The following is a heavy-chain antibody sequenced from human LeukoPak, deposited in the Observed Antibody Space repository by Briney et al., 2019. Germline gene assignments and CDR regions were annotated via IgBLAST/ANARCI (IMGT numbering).Heavy chain of an antibody. Sequence: GGFLRLSCAASGFTFSNAWMSWVRQAPGKGLEWVGRIKSKTDGGTTDYAAPVKGRFTISRDDSKNTLYLQMNSLKTEDTAVYYCTATYYDFWSGRDYWGQGTLVTVSS. J-gene: IGHJ4*02. CDR2: IKSKTDGGTT. CDR1: GFTFSNAW. D-gene: IGHD3-3*01. CDR3: TATYYDFWSGRDY. V-gene: IGHV3-15*01.